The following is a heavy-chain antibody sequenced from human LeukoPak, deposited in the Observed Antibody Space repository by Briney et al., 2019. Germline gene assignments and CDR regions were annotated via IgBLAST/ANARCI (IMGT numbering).Heavy chain of an antibody. D-gene: IGHD6-13*01. Sequence: PSETLSLTCTVSGGSISSGSYYWSWIRQPAGKGLEWIGRIYTSGSTNYNPSLKSRVTISVDTSKNQFSPKLSSVTAADTAVYYCARLGSRSWYTWFDPWGQGTLVTVSS. CDR1: GGSISSGSYY. V-gene: IGHV4-61*02. J-gene: IGHJ5*02. CDR2: IYTSGST. CDR3: ARLGSRSWYTWFDP.